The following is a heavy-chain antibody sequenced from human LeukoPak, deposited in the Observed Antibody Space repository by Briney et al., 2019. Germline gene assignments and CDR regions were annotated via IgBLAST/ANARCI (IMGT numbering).Heavy chain of an antibody. CDR1: GFTFSSYA. J-gene: IGHJ4*02. Sequence: PGGPLRLSCTASGFTFSSYAMHWVRQAPGKGLEWVALISHYGTYTYYPDSVKGPITISRDNSKDTLFLQMDSVRVEDTAVYYCARDRSSGTFYFDFWGQRTMVPVSS. D-gene: IGHD6-19*01. CDR3: ARDRSSGTFYFDF. CDR2: ISHYGTYT. V-gene: IGHV3-30-3*01.